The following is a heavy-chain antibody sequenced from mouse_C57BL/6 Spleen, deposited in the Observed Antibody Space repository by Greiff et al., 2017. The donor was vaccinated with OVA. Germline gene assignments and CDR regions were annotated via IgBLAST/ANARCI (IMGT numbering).Heavy chain of an antibody. J-gene: IGHJ3*01. CDR2: INPSSGYT. CDR1: GYTFTSYW. D-gene: IGHD2-4*01. CDR3: ARSFYDYDPWFAY. Sequence: VQLQQSGAELAKPGASVKLSCKASGYTFTSYWMHWVKQRPGQGLEWIGYINPSSGYTKYNQKFKDKATLTADKSSSTAYMQLRSLTYEYSAVYYCARSFYDYDPWFAYWGQGTLVTVSA. V-gene: IGHV1-7*01.